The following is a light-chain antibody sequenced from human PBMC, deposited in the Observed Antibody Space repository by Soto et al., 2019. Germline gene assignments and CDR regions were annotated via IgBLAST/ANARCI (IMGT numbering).Light chain of an antibody. V-gene: IGKV1-6*01. CDR1: QGIRNE. Sequence: AIQVTQSPSSLSASVGDRVTITCRASQGIRNELGWYQQKPGKAPKLLIYAGSTLQSGVPSRFSGSGSGTDFTLTISSLQPEDFATYYCLRDYNYPLTFGGGTKVEIK. CDR3: LRDYNYPLT. J-gene: IGKJ4*01. CDR2: AGS.